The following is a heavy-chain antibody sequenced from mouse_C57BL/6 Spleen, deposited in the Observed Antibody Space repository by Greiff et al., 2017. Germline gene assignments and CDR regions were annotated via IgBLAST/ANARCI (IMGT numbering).Heavy chain of an antibody. CDR3: ARSDYEGYYYAMDY. D-gene: IGHD1-1*01. J-gene: IGHJ4*01. CDR2: INPGSGGT. Sequence: VKLQQSGAELVRPGTSVKVSCKASGYAFTNYLIEWVKQRPGQGLEWIGVINPGSGGTNYNEKFKGKATLTADKSSSTAYMQLSSLTSEDSAVYFCARSDYEGYYYAMDYWGQGTSVTVSS. CDR1: GYAFTNYL. V-gene: IGHV1-54*01.